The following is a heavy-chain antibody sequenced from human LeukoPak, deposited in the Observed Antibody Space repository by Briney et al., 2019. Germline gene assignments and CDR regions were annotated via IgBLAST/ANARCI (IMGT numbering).Heavy chain of an antibody. D-gene: IGHD3-10*01. Sequence: PSETLSLTCMDPLGSIIAYKRRSVRQPPGKGLEWIGYIYYSGSTNYNPSLKSRVTISVDTSKHQFSLKLSSVTAADTAVYYCAREPCPGVIHHAFDIWGQGTMVTVSS. J-gene: IGHJ3*02. V-gene: IGHV4-59*01. CDR2: IYYSGST. CDR1: LGSIIAYK. CDR3: AREPCPGVIHHAFDI.